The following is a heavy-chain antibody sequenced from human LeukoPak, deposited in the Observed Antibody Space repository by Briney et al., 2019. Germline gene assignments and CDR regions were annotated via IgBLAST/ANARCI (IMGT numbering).Heavy chain of an antibody. D-gene: IGHD2-21*02. V-gene: IGHV1-46*01. CDR2: INPTGGST. CDR3: ARGDCGGDCDWGYFDY. J-gene: IGHJ4*02. Sequence: XVXXXXXQGXEWMGIINPTGGSTSYAQNFQGRVTMTRDTSTSTVYMELSSLRSEDTAVYYCARGDCGGDCDWGYFDYWGQGTLVTVSS.